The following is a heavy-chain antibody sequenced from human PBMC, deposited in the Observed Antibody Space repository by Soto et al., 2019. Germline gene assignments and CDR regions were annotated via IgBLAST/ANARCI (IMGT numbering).Heavy chain of an antibody. J-gene: IGHJ4*02. CDR2: INHSGRT. CDR1: GGSFSGYY. Sequence: SLTCAVYGGSFSGYYWSWIRQPPGKGLEWIVEINHSGRTKYNPSLKSRVTISVDTSKNQFSLKLSSVTAADTAVYYCASARGALGGFHXWGQGTLFTVSX. D-gene: IGHD3-10*01. V-gene: IGHV4-34*01. CDR3: ASARGALGGFHX.